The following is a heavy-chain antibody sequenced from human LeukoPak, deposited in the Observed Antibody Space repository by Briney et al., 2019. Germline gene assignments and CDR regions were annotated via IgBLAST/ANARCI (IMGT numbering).Heavy chain of an antibody. CDR2: IYYSGST. D-gene: IGHD3-16*02. V-gene: IGHV4-61*01. Sequence: PSETLSLTCTVSGGSVSSGSYYWNWIRQPPGKVLEWIGYIYYSGSTNYNPSLKSRVTISIDTSKNQFSLKLSSVTAADTAVYHCATGRYYDNVWGSYRPSFDFWGQGTLATVSS. CDR1: GGSVSSGSYY. CDR3: ATGRYYDNVWGSYRPSFDF. J-gene: IGHJ4*02.